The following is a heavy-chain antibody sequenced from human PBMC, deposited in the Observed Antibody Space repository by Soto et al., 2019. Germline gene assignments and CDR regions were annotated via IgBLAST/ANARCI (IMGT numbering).Heavy chain of an antibody. Sequence: ASVKVSCKASGYTFTSYYMHWVRQAPGQGLEWMGIINPSGGSTSYAQKFQGRVTMTRDTSTSTVYMELSSLRSEDTAVYYCARDRETIVVVPAAINQSPFYGMDVWGQGTTVTVSS. D-gene: IGHD2-2*02. J-gene: IGHJ6*02. V-gene: IGHV1-46*01. CDR2: INPSGGST. CDR1: GYTFTSYY. CDR3: ARDRETIVVVPAAINQSPFYGMDV.